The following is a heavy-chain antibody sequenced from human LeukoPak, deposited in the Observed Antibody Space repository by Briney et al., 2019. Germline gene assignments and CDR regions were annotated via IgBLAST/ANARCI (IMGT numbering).Heavy chain of an antibody. V-gene: IGHV3-7*01. J-gene: IGHJ4*02. CDR1: GFTFSSYS. CDR2: IKQDGSEK. Sequence: PGGSLRLSCAASGFTFSSYSMSWVRQAPGKGLEWVANIKQDGSEKYYVDSVKGRFTISRDNAKNSLYLQMNSLRAEDTAVYYCANGFPFDYWGQGTLVTVSS. CDR3: ANGFPFDY. D-gene: IGHD3-10*01.